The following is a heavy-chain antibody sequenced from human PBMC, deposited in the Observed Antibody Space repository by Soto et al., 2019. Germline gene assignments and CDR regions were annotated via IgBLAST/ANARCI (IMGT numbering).Heavy chain of an antibody. CDR2: ISWNSGNI. D-gene: IGHD2-21*02. V-gene: IGHV3-9*01. Sequence: GGSLRLSCAVSGFTFEDYAMHWVRQAPGKGLEWVAGISWNSGNIGFADSVKGRFTISRDDAKNSLYLQMNSVRAEDTAFYYCATDQYLNCGGDCESGFDYWGQGTLVTVSS. CDR3: ATDQYLNCGGDCESGFDY. J-gene: IGHJ4*02. CDR1: GFTFEDYA.